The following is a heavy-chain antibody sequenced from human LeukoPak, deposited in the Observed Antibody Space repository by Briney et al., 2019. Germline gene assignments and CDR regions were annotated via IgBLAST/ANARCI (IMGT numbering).Heavy chain of an antibody. J-gene: IGHJ4*02. CDR1: GITFSSYT. Sequence: GGSLRPSCAASGITFSSYTMIWVRQAPGKGLEWVSYISSSGSTIYYADSVKGRFTISRDNAKNSLYLQMNSLRAEDTAVYYCARDKAGILDWGQGTLVTVSS. D-gene: IGHD2-8*02. CDR3: ARDKAGILD. V-gene: IGHV3-48*04. CDR2: ISSSGSTI.